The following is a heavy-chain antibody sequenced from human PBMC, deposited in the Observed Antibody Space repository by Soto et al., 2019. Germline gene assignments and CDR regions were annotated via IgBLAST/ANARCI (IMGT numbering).Heavy chain of an antibody. J-gene: IGHJ6*02. CDR2: ISGGGGTT. V-gene: IGHV3-23*01. CDR1: GFTFSSHV. CDR3: ARGPRAPPPHDYGMDV. Sequence: PGGSLRLSCAASGFTFSSHVMNWVRQAPGKGLEWVAAISGGGGTTYYGDSVEGRFTMSRDNSKNTLYLQMNSLRVDDTAVYYCARGPRAPPPHDYGMDVWGQGTTVTVSS.